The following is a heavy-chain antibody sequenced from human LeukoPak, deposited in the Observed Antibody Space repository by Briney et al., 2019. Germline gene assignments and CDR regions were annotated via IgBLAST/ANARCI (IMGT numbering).Heavy chain of an antibody. Sequence: GESLKISCKGSGYSFTSYLIGWVRQMPGKGLEWMGIIYPGDSDTKYSPSFQGQVTISADKSITTTSLQWSSLKASDTAIYYCARRSSIATRLFDFWGQGTLVTVSS. J-gene: IGHJ4*02. V-gene: IGHV5-51*01. CDR1: GYSFTSYL. CDR3: ARRSSIATRLFDF. D-gene: IGHD6-6*01. CDR2: IYPGDSDT.